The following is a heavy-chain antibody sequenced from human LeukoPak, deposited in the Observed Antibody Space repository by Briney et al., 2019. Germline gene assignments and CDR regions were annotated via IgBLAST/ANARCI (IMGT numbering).Heavy chain of an antibody. CDR3: ARFYSSSWYNYYYMDV. D-gene: IGHD6-13*01. Sequence: GGSLRLSCAASGFTFSIYAMSWVRQAPGKGLEWVSAIGGSGGTTYYADSVKGRFTISRDNAKNSLYLQINSLRAEDTAVYYCARFYSSSWYNYYYMDVWGKGTTVTVSS. CDR1: GFTFSIYA. J-gene: IGHJ6*03. V-gene: IGHV3-23*01. CDR2: IGGSGGTT.